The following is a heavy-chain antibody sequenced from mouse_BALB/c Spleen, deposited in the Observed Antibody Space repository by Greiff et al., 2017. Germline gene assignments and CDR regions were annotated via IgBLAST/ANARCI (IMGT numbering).Heavy chain of an antibody. D-gene: IGHD2-14*01. CDR2: INPYNDGT. Sequence: VQLQQSGPELVKPGASVKMSCKASGYTFTSYVMHWVKQKPGQGLEWIGYINPYNDGTKYNEKFKGKATLNSDKSSSTAYMELSSLTSEDSAVYYCARPERYDTFDYWCQGTTRTVSS. CDR3: ARPERYDTFDY. V-gene: IGHV1-14*01. J-gene: IGHJ2*01. CDR1: GYTFTSYV.